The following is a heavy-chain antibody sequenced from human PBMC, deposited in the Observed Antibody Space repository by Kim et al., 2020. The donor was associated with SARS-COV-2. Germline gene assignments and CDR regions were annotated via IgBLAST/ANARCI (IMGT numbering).Heavy chain of an antibody. CDR3: ARQPGGPSGYSSSSYFQH. CDR1: GYSFTSYW. V-gene: IGHV5-10-1*01. Sequence: GESLKISCKGSGYSFTSYWISWVRQMPGKGLEWMGRIDPSDSYTNYSPSFQGHVTISADKSISTAYLQWSSLKASDTAMYYCARQPGGPSGYSSSSYFQHWGQGTLVTVSS. CDR2: IDPSDSYT. D-gene: IGHD6-6*01. J-gene: IGHJ1*01.